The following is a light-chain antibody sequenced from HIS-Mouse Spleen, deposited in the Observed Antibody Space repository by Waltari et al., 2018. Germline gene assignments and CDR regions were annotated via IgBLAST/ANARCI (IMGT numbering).Light chain of an antibody. Sequence: QAVVTQEPSLTVSPGGKVTLTCGHRPGPVTSGHSPYWFQQKPGQAPRTLIYDTSNKHSWTPARFSGSLLGGKAALTLSGAQPEDEAEYYCLLSYSGARVFGGGTKLTVL. V-gene: IGLV7-46*01. J-gene: IGLJ2*01. CDR2: DTS. CDR3: LLSYSGARV. CDR1: PGPVTSGHS.